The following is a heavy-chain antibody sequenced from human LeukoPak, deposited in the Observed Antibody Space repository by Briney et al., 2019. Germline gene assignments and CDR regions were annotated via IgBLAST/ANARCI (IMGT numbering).Heavy chain of an antibody. J-gene: IGHJ4*02. CDR3: ARGPDVYSSLSIYYFDY. CDR1: GYTFSGYY. Sequence: GASVKVSCKASGYTFSGYYIHWVRQAPGQGLEWMGLIKSDSGNTKYPQKFQGRVTMTRDTSTSTVYMELSSLRSEDTAVYYCARGPDVYSSLSIYYFDYWGQGTLVTVSS. CDR2: IKSDSGNT. D-gene: IGHD6-6*01. V-gene: IGHV1-2*02.